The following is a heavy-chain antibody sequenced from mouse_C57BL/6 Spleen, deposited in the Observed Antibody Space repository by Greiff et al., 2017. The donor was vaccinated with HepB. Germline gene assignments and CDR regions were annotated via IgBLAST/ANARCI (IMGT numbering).Heavy chain of an antibody. CDR1: GYTFTSYW. J-gene: IGHJ4*01. Sequence: VQLQQPGAELVKPGASVKVSCKASGYTFTSYWITWVKQRPGQGLEWIGDIYPGSGSTNYNEKFKSKATLTVDTSSSTAYMQLSSLTSEDSAVYYCASGTNCDAMDYWGQGTSVTVSS. CDR3: ASGTNCDAMDY. CDR2: IYPGSGST. V-gene: IGHV1-55*01. D-gene: IGHD4-1*01.